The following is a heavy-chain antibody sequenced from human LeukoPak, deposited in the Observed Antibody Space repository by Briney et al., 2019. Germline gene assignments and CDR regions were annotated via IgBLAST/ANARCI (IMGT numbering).Heavy chain of an antibody. CDR3: AREVGYSYGYYNDY. CDR2: INAGNGNT. J-gene: IGHJ4*02. Sequence: ASVKVSCKASGYTFTSYAMHWVRQAPGQRLEWMGWINAGNGNTKYSQKFQGRVTITRDASASTAYMELSSLGSEDTAVYYCAREVGYSYGYYNDYWGQGTLVTVSS. CDR1: GYTFTSYA. V-gene: IGHV1-3*01. D-gene: IGHD5-18*01.